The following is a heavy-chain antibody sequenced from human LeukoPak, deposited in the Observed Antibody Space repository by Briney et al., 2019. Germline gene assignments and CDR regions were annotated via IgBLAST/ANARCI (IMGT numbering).Heavy chain of an antibody. Sequence: PGGSLRLSCAASGFTFSSYAMHWVRQAPGKGLEWVSAISGSGGSTYYADSVKGRFTISRDNSKNTLYLQMNSLRAEDTAVYYCAKDKEAEGYDILTGPPDYWGQGTLVTVSS. CDR3: AKDKEAEGYDILTGPPDY. CDR2: ISGSGGST. CDR1: GFTFSSYA. V-gene: IGHV3-23*01. J-gene: IGHJ4*02. D-gene: IGHD3-9*01.